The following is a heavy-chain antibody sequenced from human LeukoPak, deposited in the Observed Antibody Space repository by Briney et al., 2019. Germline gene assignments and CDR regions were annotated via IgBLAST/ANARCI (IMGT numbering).Heavy chain of an antibody. Sequence: GGSLRLSCAASGFTFSSYGMHWVRQAPGKGLEWVAVIWDDGSNKYYADSVKGRFTISRDNSKNTLYLQMNSLRAEDTAVYYCARDLQGMTTVTYYFDYWGQGTLVTVSS. CDR2: IWDDGSNK. CDR1: GFTFSSYG. D-gene: IGHD4-17*01. CDR3: ARDLQGMTTVTYYFDY. J-gene: IGHJ4*02. V-gene: IGHV3-33*01.